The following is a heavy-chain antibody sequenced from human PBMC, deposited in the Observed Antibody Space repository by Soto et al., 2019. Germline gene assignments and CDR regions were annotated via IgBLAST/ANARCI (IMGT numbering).Heavy chain of an antibody. V-gene: IGHV3-33*01. CDR3: ARERVWFGELSGHDYYYGMDV. D-gene: IGHD3-10*01. J-gene: IGHJ6*02. Sequence: QVQLVESGGGVVQPGRSLRLSCAASGFTFSRYGMHWVRQAPGKGLEWVAVIWYDGSNKYYADSVKGRFTIYRDNSKNTLYLQMNSLRAEDTAVYYCARERVWFGELSGHDYYYGMDVWGQGTTVTVSS. CDR2: IWYDGSNK. CDR1: GFTFSRYG.